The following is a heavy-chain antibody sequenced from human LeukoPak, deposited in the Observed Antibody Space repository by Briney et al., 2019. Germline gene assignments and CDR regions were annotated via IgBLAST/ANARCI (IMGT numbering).Heavy chain of an antibody. CDR2: FDPEDGET. Sequence: ASVKVSCKVSGYTLTELSMHWVRQAPGKGLEWMGGFDPEDGETIYAQKFQGRVTKTEDTSTDTAYMELSSLRSEDTAVYYCATSIAAAGYFDYWGQGTLVTVSS. J-gene: IGHJ4*02. CDR1: GYTLTELS. CDR3: ATSIAAAGYFDY. V-gene: IGHV1-24*01. D-gene: IGHD6-13*01.